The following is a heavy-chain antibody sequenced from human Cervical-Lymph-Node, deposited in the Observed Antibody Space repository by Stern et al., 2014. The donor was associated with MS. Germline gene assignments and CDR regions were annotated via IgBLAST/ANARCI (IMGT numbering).Heavy chain of an antibody. V-gene: IGHV1-24*01. D-gene: IGHD1-26*01. J-gene: IGHJ6*02. CDR3: AAEVFCHTSSCPYSFYYNAMDV. CDR2: FDPEHGAT. Sequence: QDQLVQSGAEMKKPGASVKVSCKASGYILSELAINWVRQAPGKGLEWMGGFDPEHGATIIAQSLQAKIDMTEDPSTNTTYMQLSGLRAEDAAVYYCAAEVFCHTSSCPYSFYYNAMDVWGQGTTVTVSS. CDR1: GYILSELA.